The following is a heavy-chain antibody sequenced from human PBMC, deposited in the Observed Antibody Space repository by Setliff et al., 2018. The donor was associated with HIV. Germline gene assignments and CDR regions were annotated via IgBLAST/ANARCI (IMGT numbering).Heavy chain of an antibody. CDR1: GGSVTSYL. J-gene: IGHJ4*02. V-gene: IGHV4-59*02. D-gene: IGHD2-21*02. Sequence: SETLSLTCSISGGSVTSYLWHWFRQPPGKGLEGIGYIYYTGITDNNPSLEGRVTISVDTSKNQVSLRLKSVTTADTAVYYCARELYGGNSRPFDYWGQGALVTVPS. CDR3: ARELYGGNSRPFDY. CDR2: IYYTGIT.